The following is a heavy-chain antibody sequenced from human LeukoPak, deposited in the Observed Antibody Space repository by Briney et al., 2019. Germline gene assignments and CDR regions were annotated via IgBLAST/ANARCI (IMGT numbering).Heavy chain of an antibody. CDR3: ARDGKRAILITSGGARPYYFDY. V-gene: IGHV4-39*07. Sequence: SETLSLTCSVSGGSISSSSYSWGWIRQPPGKGLEWIGNIYYSGSTYYNPSLKSQVTISVDTSKNQFSLKLSSVTAADTAVYYCARDGKRAILITSGGARPYYFDYWGQGTLVTVSS. D-gene: IGHD3-16*01. CDR2: IYYSGST. J-gene: IGHJ4*02. CDR1: GGSISSSSYS.